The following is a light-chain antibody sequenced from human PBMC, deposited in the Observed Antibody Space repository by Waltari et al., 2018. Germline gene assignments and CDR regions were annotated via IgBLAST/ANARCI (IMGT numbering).Light chain of an antibody. CDR1: SSDVASFKL. Sequence: QSALTQPASVSGSPGQSITISCTGTSSDVASFKLVSWFPQYPGKAPKLIGYEDTERPSGVSSRLSGAKSGNTASLSSSGLQAEDEADYHCCSYSRSSPWVFGGGTKLTVL. J-gene: IGLJ3*02. V-gene: IGLV2-23*01. CDR2: EDT. CDR3: CSYSRSSPWV.